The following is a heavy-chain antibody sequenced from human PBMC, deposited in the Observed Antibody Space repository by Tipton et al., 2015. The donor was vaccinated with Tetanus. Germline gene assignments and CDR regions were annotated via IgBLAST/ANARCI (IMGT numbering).Heavy chain of an antibody. CDR2: ISYDGSNK. Sequence: SLRLSCAASGFTFSSYGMHWVRQAPGKGLEWVAVISYDGSNKYYADSVKGRFTISRDNAKNSLYLQMSSPRAEDTAVYYCARDASRYTYGSNYFDYWGQGTLVTVSS. CDR3: ARDASRYTYGSNYFDY. V-gene: IGHV3-30*03. D-gene: IGHD5-18*01. J-gene: IGHJ4*02. CDR1: GFTFSSYG.